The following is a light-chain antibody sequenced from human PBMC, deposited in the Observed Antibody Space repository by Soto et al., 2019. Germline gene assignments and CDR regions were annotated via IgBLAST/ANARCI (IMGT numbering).Light chain of an antibody. CDR1: QSINNN. Sequence: EVVLTQSPGTLSLSPGERATLSCRASQSINNNLAWYQHKSGQAPRLLIYSASSRAAGVPDRFSGSGSRTDFTLTISRLEPEDFAVYYRQQYGTSRVTFGPGTKVDIK. CDR3: QQYGTSRVT. CDR2: SAS. V-gene: IGKV3-20*01. J-gene: IGKJ3*01.